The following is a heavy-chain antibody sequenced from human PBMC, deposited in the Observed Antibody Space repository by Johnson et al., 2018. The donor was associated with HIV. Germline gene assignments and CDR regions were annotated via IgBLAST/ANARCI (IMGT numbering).Heavy chain of an antibody. Sequence: EQLVESGGGLVQPGGSLRLSCAASGFTFSSYWMSWVRQVTGKGLEWISTIGTAGDTYYPGSVKGRFTISRENAKNSLYLQMNTLNAEDTAVYYCASSTVMMTDDACDIWGQGTVVTVSP. CDR2: IGTAGDT. D-gene: IGHD4-11*01. J-gene: IGHJ3*02. V-gene: IGHV3-13*01. CDR3: ASSTVMMTDDACDI. CDR1: GFTFSSYW.